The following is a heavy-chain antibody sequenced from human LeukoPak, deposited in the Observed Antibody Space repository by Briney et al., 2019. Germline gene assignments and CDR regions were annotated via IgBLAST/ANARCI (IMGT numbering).Heavy chain of an antibody. D-gene: IGHD4-11*01. V-gene: IGHV1-3*01. CDR2: INVGNGNT. CDR1: GYTFTHYA. J-gene: IGHJ5*02. CDR3: ARGLTVTVWFDP. Sequence: ASVKVSCKASGYTFTHYAMHWVRQAPGQRLEWMGWINVGNGNTKYSQKFQGRVTITRDTSASTAYMELSSLRSEDTAVYYCARGLTVTVWFDPWGQGTLVTVSS.